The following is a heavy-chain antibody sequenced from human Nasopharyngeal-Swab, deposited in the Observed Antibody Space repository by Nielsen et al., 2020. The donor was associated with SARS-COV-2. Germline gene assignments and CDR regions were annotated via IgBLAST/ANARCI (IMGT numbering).Heavy chain of an antibody. D-gene: IGHD6-19*01. CDR3: AKEYSSGWYFPGY. V-gene: IGHV3-23*01. CDR1: GFTFNRYT. CDR2: ISGSGGST. J-gene: IGHJ4*02. Sequence: GESLKISCAASGFTFNRYTMNWARQAPGKGLEWVSAISGSGGSTYYADSVKGRFTISRDNSKNTLYLQMNSLRAEDTAVYYCAKEYSSGWYFPGYWGQGTLVTVSS.